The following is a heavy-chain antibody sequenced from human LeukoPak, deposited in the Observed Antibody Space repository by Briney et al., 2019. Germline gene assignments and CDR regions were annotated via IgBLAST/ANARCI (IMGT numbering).Heavy chain of an antibody. V-gene: IGHV3-23*01. D-gene: IGHD3-10*01. CDR1: GFTFSSYA. J-gene: IGHJ4*02. CDR3: ARGLSYGSGSYSDY. Sequence: GGSLRLSCAASGFTFSSYAMSWVHQAPGKGLEWVSAISGSGGSTYYADSVKGRFTISRDNSKNTLYLQMNSLRAKDTAVYYCARGLSYGSGSYSDYWGQGTLVTVPS. CDR2: ISGSGGST.